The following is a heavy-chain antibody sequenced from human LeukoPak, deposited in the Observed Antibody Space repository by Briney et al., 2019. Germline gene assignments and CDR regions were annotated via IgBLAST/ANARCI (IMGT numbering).Heavy chain of an antibody. Sequence: ASVKVSCKASGYTFTSYGISWVRQAPGQGLEWMGWISASNGNTNYAQKLQGRVTMTTDTSTSTAYMELRSLRSDDTAVYYCARDLLLILTGYYREALDYWGQGTLVTVSS. CDR3: ARDLLLILTGYYREALDY. D-gene: IGHD3-9*01. CDR1: GYTFTSYG. J-gene: IGHJ4*02. CDR2: ISASNGNT. V-gene: IGHV1-18*01.